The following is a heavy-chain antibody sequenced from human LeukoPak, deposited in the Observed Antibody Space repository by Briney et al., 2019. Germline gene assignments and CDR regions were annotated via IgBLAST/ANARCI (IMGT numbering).Heavy chain of an antibody. CDR2: ISSRSATI. Sequence: PGGSLGLSCAASGFTFSSYEMNWVRQAPGKGLEWVSYISSRSATIYYADSVKGRFTISRDNAKNSLYLQMNSLRAEDTAVYYCARDPLSSSSFDLWGQGTLVTVSS. V-gene: IGHV3-48*01. CDR1: GFTFSSYE. CDR3: ARDPLSSSSFDL. J-gene: IGHJ4*02. D-gene: IGHD6-13*01.